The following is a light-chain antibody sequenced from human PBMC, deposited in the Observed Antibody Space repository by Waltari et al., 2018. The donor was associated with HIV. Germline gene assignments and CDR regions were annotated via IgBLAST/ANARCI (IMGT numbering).Light chain of an antibody. CDR1: QSISSY. V-gene: IGKV1-39*01. CDR3: QQSYSLSRT. CDR2: AAS. J-gene: IGKJ2*01. Sequence: DIQMTQFTSSLSASVGDRVTISCRASQSISSYINWYQEKPGKAPELLIYAASTLQSGVPSRFSASGSETDFTLTISSLQPEDCATYYCQQSYSLSRTFGQGTKLEIK.